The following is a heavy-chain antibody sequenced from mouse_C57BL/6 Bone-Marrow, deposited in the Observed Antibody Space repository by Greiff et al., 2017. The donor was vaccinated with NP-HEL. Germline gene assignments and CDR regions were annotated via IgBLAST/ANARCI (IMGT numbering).Heavy chain of an antibody. CDR3: TRESYSWYFDV. V-gene: IGHV1-5*01. CDR2: IYPGNSDT. Sequence: VQLQQSGTVLARPGASVKMSCKTSGYTFTSYWMHWVKQRPGQGLEWIGSIYPGNSDTSYNQKYKGKAKLTAGTSASTADMELSSLTNKDSAVYYCTRESYSWYFDVWGTGTTVTVSS. D-gene: IGHD2-12*01. CDR1: GYTFTSYW. J-gene: IGHJ1*03.